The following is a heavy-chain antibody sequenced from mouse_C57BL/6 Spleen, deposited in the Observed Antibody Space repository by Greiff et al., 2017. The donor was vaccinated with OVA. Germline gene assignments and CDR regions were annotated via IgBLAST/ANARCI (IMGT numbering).Heavy chain of an antibody. V-gene: IGHV1-81*01. CDR3: ARKIITTVVAPYLDY. Sequence: QVQLQQSGAELARPGASVKLSCKASGYTFTSYGISWVKQRTGQGLEWIGEIYPRSGNTYYNEKFKGKATLTADKSSSTAYMELRSLTSEDSAVYFCARKIITTVVAPYLDYWGQGTTLTVSA. D-gene: IGHD1-1*01. CDR2: IYPRSGNT. CDR1: GYTFTSYG. J-gene: IGHJ2*01.